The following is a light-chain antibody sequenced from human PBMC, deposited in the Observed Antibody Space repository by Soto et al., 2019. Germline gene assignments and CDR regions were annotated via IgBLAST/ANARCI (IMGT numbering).Light chain of an antibody. Sequence: DIQMTQSPSSLSASLGDRVTITCRASQSISSYLNWYQQKPGKAPKLLIYAASSLQSGVPSRFSGSGSGTDFTLTISSLQPEDFATYYCQQSYSTPYTFGQGTKVDIX. CDR1: QSISSY. CDR2: AAS. CDR3: QQSYSTPYT. J-gene: IGKJ2*01. V-gene: IGKV1-39*01.